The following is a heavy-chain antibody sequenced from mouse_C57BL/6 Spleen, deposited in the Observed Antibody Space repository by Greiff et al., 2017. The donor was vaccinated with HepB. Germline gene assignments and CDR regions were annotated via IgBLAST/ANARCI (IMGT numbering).Heavy chain of an antibody. CDR1: GYAFSSSW. CDR3: ASLYYDYDPFAY. J-gene: IGHJ3*01. D-gene: IGHD2-4*01. V-gene: IGHV1-82*01. CDR2: IYPGDGDT. Sequence: VKLMESGPELVKPGASVKISCKASGYAFSSSWMNWVKQRPGKGLEWIGRIYPGDGDTNYNGKFKGKATLTADKSSSTAYMQLSSLTSEDSAVYFCASLYYDYDPFAYWGQGTLVTVSA.